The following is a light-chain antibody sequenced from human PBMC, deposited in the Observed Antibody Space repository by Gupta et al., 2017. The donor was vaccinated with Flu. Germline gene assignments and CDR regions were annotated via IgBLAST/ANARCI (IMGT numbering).Light chain of an antibody. Sequence: DIVMTQSPDPLAVPLGQRATINCKSSQSVLYSSNNKNYLAWYQQKPGHPPKLLIYWASTRESGVPDRFSGSGSGTDFTLTISSLQAEDVAVYYCQQYYSTPFTFGPGTKVEIK. CDR2: WAS. V-gene: IGKV4-1*01. CDR1: QSVLYSSNNKNY. J-gene: IGKJ3*01. CDR3: QQYYSTPFT.